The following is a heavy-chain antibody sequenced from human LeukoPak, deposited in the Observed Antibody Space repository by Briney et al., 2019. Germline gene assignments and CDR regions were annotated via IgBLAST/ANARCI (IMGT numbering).Heavy chain of an antibody. V-gene: IGHV3-73*01. Sequence: GGSLRLSCAASGFTFSNYAMSWVRQASGKGLEWVGRIRTKATSYDAAYAASVEGRFTISRDDSKNTAYLQMNSLKTEDTAMYYCSREGCGATGCYTNDYWGQGTLVTVSS. D-gene: IGHD2-21*01. J-gene: IGHJ4*02. CDR1: GFTFSNYA. CDR2: IRTKATSYDA. CDR3: SREGCGATGCYTNDY.